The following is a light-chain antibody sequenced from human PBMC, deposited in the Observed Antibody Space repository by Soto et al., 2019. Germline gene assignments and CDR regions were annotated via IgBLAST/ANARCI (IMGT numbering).Light chain of an antibody. CDR3: QQYGSSGT. CDR2: GAS. V-gene: IGKV3-20*01. Sequence: TQSPGTLSLSPGERATLSCRASQSVGNNYLAWYQQKPGQAPRLLIYGASNRATGIPDRFSGSGSGTDFTLTISRLEPEDFAVYYCQQYGSSGTFGQGTKVDIK. CDR1: QSVGNNY. J-gene: IGKJ1*01.